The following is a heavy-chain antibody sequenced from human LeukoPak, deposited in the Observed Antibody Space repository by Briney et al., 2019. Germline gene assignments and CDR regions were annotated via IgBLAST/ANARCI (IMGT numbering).Heavy chain of an antibody. CDR2: INHSGST. Sequence: SETLSLTCTVSGGSISNDGYYWSWIRQPPGKGLEWIGEINHSGSTNYNPSLKSRVTISVDTSKNQFSLKLSSVTAADTAVYYCASRYSSGWYDGVENNWFDPWGQGTQVTVSS. V-gene: IGHV4-34*01. CDR1: GGSISNDGYY. D-gene: IGHD6-19*01. J-gene: IGHJ5*02. CDR3: ASRYSSGWYDGVENNWFDP.